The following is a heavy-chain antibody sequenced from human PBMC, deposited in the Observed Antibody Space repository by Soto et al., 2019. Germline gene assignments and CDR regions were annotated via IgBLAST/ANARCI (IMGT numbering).Heavy chain of an antibody. CDR3: AKVGNRQQLAPGYYFDY. D-gene: IGHD6-13*01. V-gene: IGHV5-51*01. CDR1: GYSFTRHW. Sequence: GEAVTISCKSDGYSFTRHWIGCVRQVPGRGLEWVAVIHPADSDARYSPSFRGRFTISRDNSKNTLYLQMNSLRAEDTAVYYCAKVGNRQQLAPGYYFDYWGQGTQVPVSS. CDR2: IHPADSDA. J-gene: IGHJ4*02.